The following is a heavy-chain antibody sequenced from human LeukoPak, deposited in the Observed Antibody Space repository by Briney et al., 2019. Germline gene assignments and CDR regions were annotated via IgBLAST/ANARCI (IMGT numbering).Heavy chain of an antibody. CDR3: ARDDDRAREIDY. D-gene: IGHD3-22*01. V-gene: IGHV1-69*04. CDR1: RGTFSKYA. Sequence: SVKVSCKASRGTFSKYAISWVRQAPGQGLEWMGRIIPILNITHYAQKFQGRVTIAADKSTSTAYMELSSLRSEDTAVYYCARDDDRAREIDYRGQGTLVTVSS. CDR2: IIPILNIT. J-gene: IGHJ4*02.